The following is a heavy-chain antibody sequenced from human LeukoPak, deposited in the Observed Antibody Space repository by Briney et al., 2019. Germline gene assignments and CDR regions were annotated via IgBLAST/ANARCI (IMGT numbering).Heavy chain of an antibody. CDR3: ARVPKDYYDSSGTIDY. D-gene: IGHD3-22*01. CDR2: IYYSGST. J-gene: IGHJ4*02. CDR1: GGSISSGGYY. Sequence: PSETLSLTCTVSGGSISSGGYYWSWIRQHPGKGLEWIGYIYYSGSTYYNPSLKSRVTISVDTSKNQFSLKLRSVTAADTAVYYCARVPKDYYDSSGTIDYWGQGTLVTVSS. V-gene: IGHV4-31*03.